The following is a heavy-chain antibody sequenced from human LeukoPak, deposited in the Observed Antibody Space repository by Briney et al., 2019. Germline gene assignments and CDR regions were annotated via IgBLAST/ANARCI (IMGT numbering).Heavy chain of an antibody. Sequence: SETLSLTCAVYGGSFSGYYWSWIRQPPGKGLEWIGNIYFSGSTYYNPSLKSRVTISVDTSKNQFSLKLSSVTAADTAVYYCARGTVSDCSGGSCYRTNYYYYMDVWGKGTTVTVSS. J-gene: IGHJ6*03. CDR1: GGSFSGYY. D-gene: IGHD2-15*01. CDR2: IYFSGST. CDR3: ARGTVSDCSGGSCYRTNYYYYMDV. V-gene: IGHV4-34*01.